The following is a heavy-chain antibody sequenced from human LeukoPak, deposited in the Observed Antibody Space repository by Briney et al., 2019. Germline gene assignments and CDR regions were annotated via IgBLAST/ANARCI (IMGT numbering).Heavy chain of an antibody. Sequence: GGSLRLSCAASGFTFSSYAMHWVRQAPGKGLEWVAVISYDGSNKYYADSVKGRFTISGDNSKNTLYLQMNSLRAEDTAVYYCARDLRGYYYDSSGYSHDAFDIWGQGTMVTVSS. V-gene: IGHV3-30*04. D-gene: IGHD3-22*01. CDR1: GFTFSSYA. J-gene: IGHJ3*02. CDR2: ISYDGSNK. CDR3: ARDLRGYYYDSSGYSHDAFDI.